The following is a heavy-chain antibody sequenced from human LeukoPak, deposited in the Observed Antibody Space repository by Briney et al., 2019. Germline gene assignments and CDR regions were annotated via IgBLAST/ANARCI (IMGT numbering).Heavy chain of an antibody. V-gene: IGHV3-33*01. CDR1: GFNFSSYG. CDR3: ARDGGDGYYDY. D-gene: IGHD3-16*01. Sequence: GGSLRLSCAASGFNFSSYGMHWVRQAPGKGLEWVAVIWYDGSNKHYADSVKGRFTISRDNSKNTLYLQMNSLRAEDTAVYYCARDGGDGYYDYWGQGTLVTVSS. CDR2: IWYDGSNK. J-gene: IGHJ4*02.